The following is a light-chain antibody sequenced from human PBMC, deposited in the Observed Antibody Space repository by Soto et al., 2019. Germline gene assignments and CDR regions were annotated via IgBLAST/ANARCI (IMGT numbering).Light chain of an antibody. Sequence: EIVLTQFPGTLSLSPGERATLSCRATQSVSATYLAWYQQKPGQAPRLLIYGASSRATGIPDRFSGSGSGADFTLAIRRLEPEDFAVYYCHHYGSSPQTFGQGTKVEIK. CDR1: QSVSATY. CDR3: HHYGSSPQT. V-gene: IGKV3-20*01. CDR2: GAS. J-gene: IGKJ1*01.